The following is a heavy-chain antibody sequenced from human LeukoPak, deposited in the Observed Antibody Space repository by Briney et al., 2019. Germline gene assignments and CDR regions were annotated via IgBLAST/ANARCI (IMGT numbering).Heavy chain of an antibody. J-gene: IGHJ4*02. V-gene: IGHV4-59*01. D-gene: IGHD3-22*01. CDR2: IYYSGST. CDR3: ARARDSSGHPGFGY. CDR1: GGSISSYY. Sequence: SETLSLTCTVSGGSISSYYWSWIRQPPGKGLEWIGYIYYSGSTNYNPSLKSRVTISVDTSKNQFSLKLSSVTAADTAVYYCARARDSSGHPGFGYWGQGTLVTVSS.